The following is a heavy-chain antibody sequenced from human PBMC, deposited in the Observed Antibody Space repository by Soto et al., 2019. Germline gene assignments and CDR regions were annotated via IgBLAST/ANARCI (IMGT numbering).Heavy chain of an antibody. V-gene: IGHV3-15*07. Sequence: EVQLVESGGGFIYPGGSLRLSCAASGLTISNAWMNWVRQAPGKGLEWVGRIKTNTEGGTTDYAAAVKGRFTVPRDDSKNTLYMQMNSLKTEDTAVYYCTTGSVEGVWGKGTTVTVSS. CDR2: IKTNTEGGTT. J-gene: IGHJ6*04. CDR3: TTGSVEGV. CDR1: GLTISNAW. D-gene: IGHD2-15*01.